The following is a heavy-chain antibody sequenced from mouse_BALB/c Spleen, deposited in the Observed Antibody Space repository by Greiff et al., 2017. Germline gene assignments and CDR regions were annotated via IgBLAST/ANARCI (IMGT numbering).Heavy chain of an antibody. V-gene: IGHV5-6-5*01. CDR3: ARGRDYGSSAMDY. D-gene: IGHD1-1*01. CDR2: ISSGGST. J-gene: IGHJ4*01. CDR1: GFTFSSYA. Sequence: EVMLVESGGGLVKPGGSLKLSCAASGFTFSSYAMSWVRQTPEKRLEWVASISSGGSTYYPDSVKGRFTISRDNARNIRYLQMSSLRSEDTAMYYCARGRDYGSSAMDYWGQGTSVTVSS.